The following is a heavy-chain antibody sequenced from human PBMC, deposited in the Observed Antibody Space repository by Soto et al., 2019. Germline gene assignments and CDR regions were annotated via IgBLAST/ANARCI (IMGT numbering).Heavy chain of an antibody. CDR1: GFTFSSYS. J-gene: IGHJ4*02. CDR3: ATGGRSGSYVDH. D-gene: IGHD1-26*01. Sequence: EVQLVESGGGLVKPGGSLRLSCAASGFTFSSYSMIWVRQAPGKGLEWVSLISISSNFIYYADSVKGRFTISRDNAKNSLYLQMNGLGADDTAVYYCATGGRSGSYVDHWGLGTLVTVSS. CDR2: ISISSNFI. V-gene: IGHV3-21*02.